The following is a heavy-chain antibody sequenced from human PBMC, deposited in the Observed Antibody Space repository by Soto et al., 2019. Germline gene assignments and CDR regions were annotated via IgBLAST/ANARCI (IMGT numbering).Heavy chain of an antibody. CDR2: TYYRSKWIH. Sequence: QTLSLTCDISGDSVSSSSAAWNWIRQSPSRGLEWLGRTYYRSKWIHEYTLSLESRITINPDTSKNQFSLHIYSVTPEDTAVYYCAGVVWFRGMDVWGQGTPVTVSS. CDR3: AGVVWFRGMDV. D-gene: IGHD3-16*01. V-gene: IGHV6-1*01. CDR1: GDSVSSSSAA. J-gene: IGHJ6*02.